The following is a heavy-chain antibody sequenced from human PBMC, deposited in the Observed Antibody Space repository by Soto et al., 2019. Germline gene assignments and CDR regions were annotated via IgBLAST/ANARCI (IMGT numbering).Heavy chain of an antibody. J-gene: IGHJ4*01. V-gene: IGHV3-30*03. CDR1: GFTFSNYD. CDR2: TSYDGSNQ. Sequence: QVQLVEAGGGVVQPGSSLRLSCAASGFTFSNYDMHWVRQAPGKGLEWVAMTSYDGSNQDYADSVKGRLTFSRDNPKNTLYLQMNRLRADYTSTYYCQCHSCWLVRGPIYFDYWGNGTLVNVSS. D-gene: IGHD3-10*01. CDR3: QCHSCWLVRGPIYFDY.